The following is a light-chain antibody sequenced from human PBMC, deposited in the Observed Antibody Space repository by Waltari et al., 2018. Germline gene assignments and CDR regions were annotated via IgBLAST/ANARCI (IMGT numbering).Light chain of an antibody. CDR3: AAWDDSLNGRWV. V-gene: IGLV1-44*01. CDR1: YSNIGNIV. Sequence: QSVLTQPPSASGTPGQRVTISCSGTYSNIGNIVVNWYQQLPGTAPKPLIYRNDLQPAGVPERFSGSKSGSSASLAISGLHSEDEADYYCAAWDDSLNGRWVFGGGTKVTVL. J-gene: IGLJ3*02. CDR2: RND.